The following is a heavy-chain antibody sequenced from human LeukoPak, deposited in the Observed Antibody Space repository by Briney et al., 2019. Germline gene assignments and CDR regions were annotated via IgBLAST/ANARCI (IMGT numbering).Heavy chain of an antibody. J-gene: IGHJ4*02. CDR1: GFTFSSYC. D-gene: IGHD4-17*01. V-gene: IGHV3-74*01. Sequence: GGSLRLSCAASGFTFSSYCMHWVRQAPGKGLVWVSRINSDGSSTTSADSVKGRFTISRDNAKNTLYLQMNSLRAEDTAVYYCAKGGATVIDYWGKGTLVTVSS. CDR3: AKGGATVIDY. CDR2: INSDGSST.